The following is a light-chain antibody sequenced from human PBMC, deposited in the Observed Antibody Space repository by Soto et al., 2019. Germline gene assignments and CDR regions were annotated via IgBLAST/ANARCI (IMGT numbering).Light chain of an antibody. CDR2: GAS. CDR1: QSVSSSY. Sequence: EIVLTQSPVTLSLSPVERATLSCRASQSVSSSYLAWYQQNPGQAPRLHIYGASSRATGIPDRFSGSGSGTDFTLTISRLEPEDFAVYYCQQYGSSPITFGQGTRLEIK. J-gene: IGKJ5*01. CDR3: QQYGSSPIT. V-gene: IGKV3-20*01.